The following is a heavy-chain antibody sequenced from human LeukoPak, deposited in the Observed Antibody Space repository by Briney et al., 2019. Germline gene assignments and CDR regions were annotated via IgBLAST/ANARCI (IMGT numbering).Heavy chain of an antibody. D-gene: IGHD3-22*01. CDR2: MSSDGNAM. Sequence: GGSLRLSCAASRFTFTAYLIHWVRQAPGEGLEWVAVMSSDGNAMFYADSVKGRFTISRDNSKNTLYLQMNSLRAEDTAVYYCVRESEYYFDHSASFDYWGQGTLVTVSS. V-gene: IGHV3-30-3*01. CDR3: VRESEYYFDHSASFDY. CDR1: RFTFTAYL. J-gene: IGHJ4*02.